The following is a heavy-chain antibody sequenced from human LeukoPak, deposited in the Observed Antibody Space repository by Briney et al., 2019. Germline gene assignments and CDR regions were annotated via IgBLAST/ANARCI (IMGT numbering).Heavy chain of an antibody. D-gene: IGHD3-22*01. CDR2: TNSDGSST. Sequence: GGSLRFSCEASGFTFTDYRMHWVRQAPGKGLVWVSHTNSDGSSTSYADSVKGRFTISRDNAKNTLYLQMNSLRAEDTAVYYCARVMLYYDSSGYYHYWYFDLWGRGTLVTVSS. V-gene: IGHV3-74*01. CDR1: GFTFTDYR. CDR3: ARVMLYYDSSGYYHYWYFDL. J-gene: IGHJ2*01.